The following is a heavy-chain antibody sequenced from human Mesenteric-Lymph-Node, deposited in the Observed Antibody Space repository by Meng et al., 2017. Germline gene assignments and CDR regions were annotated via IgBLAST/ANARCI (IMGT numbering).Heavy chain of an antibody. CDR2: IRSRAYGGTT. D-gene: IGHD1-26*01. J-gene: IGHJ4*02. CDR3: TRDRVGDRQSSPIDF. CDR1: GFMFGDYA. Sequence: GESLKISCRTSGFMFGDYAMSWFRQAPGKGLEWVAFIRSRAYGGTTDYAASVEGRFTISRDDSYSIAYLQMNSLKTEDTAVYYCTRDRVGDRQSSPIDFWGQGTLVTVSS. V-gene: IGHV3-49*03.